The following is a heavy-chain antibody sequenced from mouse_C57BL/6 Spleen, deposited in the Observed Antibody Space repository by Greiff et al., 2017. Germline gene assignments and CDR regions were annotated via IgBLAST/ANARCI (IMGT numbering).Heavy chain of an antibody. CDR3: TTRLYYDYDPLAY. D-gene: IGHD2-4*01. CDR2: IDPENGDT. J-gene: IGHJ3*01. Sequence: EVHLVESGAELVRPGASVKLSCTASGFNIKDDYMHWVKQRPEQGLEWIGWIDPENGDTEYASKFQGKATITADTSSNTAYLQLSSLTSEDTAVYYCTTRLYYDYDPLAYWGQGTLVTVSA. CDR1: GFNIKDDY. V-gene: IGHV14-4*01.